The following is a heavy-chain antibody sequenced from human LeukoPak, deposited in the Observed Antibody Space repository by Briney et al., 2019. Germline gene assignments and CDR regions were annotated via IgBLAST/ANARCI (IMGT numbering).Heavy chain of an antibody. CDR1: GFTFSSHW. Sequence: HPGGSLRLSCAASGFTFSSHWMHWVRQASGKGLVWVSGISTDGSRPRYADSVNGRFTISRDNAKNTLYLQMNSLRAEDTAVYFCVRDGQGSTPLDYWGQGTLVTVPS. V-gene: IGHV3-74*01. CDR2: ISTDGSRP. J-gene: IGHJ4*02. D-gene: IGHD2-15*01. CDR3: VRDGQGSTPLDY.